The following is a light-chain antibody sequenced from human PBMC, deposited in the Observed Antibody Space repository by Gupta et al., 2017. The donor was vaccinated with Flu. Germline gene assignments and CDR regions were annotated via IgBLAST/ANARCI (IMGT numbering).Light chain of an antibody. J-gene: IGKJ2*01. Sequence: DIQMTQSPSTLSASVGDRVTITCRASQSISSWLAWYQQKPGKAPKVLIYKASNLKSGVPSRISGSGSGTEFTLTISSLQPDDFAVYFCQQDNSFPYNFGQGTKLDIK. CDR2: KAS. CDR3: QQDNSFPYN. V-gene: IGKV1-5*03. CDR1: QSISSW.